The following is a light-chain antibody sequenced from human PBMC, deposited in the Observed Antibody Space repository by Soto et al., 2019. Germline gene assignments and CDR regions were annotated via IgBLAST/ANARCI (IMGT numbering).Light chain of an antibody. CDR3: QQYASSRT. Sequence: EIVLTQSPGTLSLSPGERATLSCRASQSVSSNYLAWYQQKPGQLPRLLIYDASSRATGIPDRFSGSGSGTDFTLTISRLEPEDFAVYYCQQYASSRTFGQGTKVDIK. CDR1: QSVSSNY. J-gene: IGKJ1*01. V-gene: IGKV3-20*01. CDR2: DAS.